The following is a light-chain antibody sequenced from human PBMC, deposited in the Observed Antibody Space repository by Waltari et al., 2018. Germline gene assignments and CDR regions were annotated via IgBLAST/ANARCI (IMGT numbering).Light chain of an antibody. CDR2: QDT. Sequence: SYELTQPPSVYVSPGQTASITCSGDKLEKKYVCWYQQKPGQSHVVVIYQDTRRPSGIPERFSGTNSGTTATLTISGTQTTDEADYYCQAWDSSAGVFGTGTKVTVL. CDR1: KLEKKY. V-gene: IGLV3-1*01. J-gene: IGLJ1*01. CDR3: QAWDSSAGV.